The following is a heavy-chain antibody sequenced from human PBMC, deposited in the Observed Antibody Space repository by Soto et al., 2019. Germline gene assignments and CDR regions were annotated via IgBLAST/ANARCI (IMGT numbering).Heavy chain of an antibody. CDR1: GGSISSGVYY. CDR2: IYYSGST. Sequence: PSETLSLTCTVSGGSISSGVYYWSWIRQPPGKGLEWIGYIYYSGSTYYKSSLKSRVIISIDTSKNQFSLKLSSVTAADTAVYYCARVSYDYVWGSYRYTPPGAFDIWGQGTMVTVSS. V-gene: IGHV4-30-4*01. CDR3: ARVSYDYVWGSYRYTPPGAFDI. D-gene: IGHD3-16*02. J-gene: IGHJ3*02.